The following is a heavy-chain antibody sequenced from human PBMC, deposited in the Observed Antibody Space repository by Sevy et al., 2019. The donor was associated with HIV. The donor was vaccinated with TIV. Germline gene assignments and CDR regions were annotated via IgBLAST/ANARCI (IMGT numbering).Heavy chain of an antibody. Sequence: ASVKVSCKASGYTFTGYYMHWVRQAPGQGLEWMGRINPNSGGTNYAQKFQGRVTMTRETSSSTAYMELSRLRSDDTAVYYCARDTTAYDFWSGYYRPAPGFAFDIWGQGTMVTVSS. V-gene: IGHV1-2*06. D-gene: IGHD3-3*01. CDR2: INPNSGGT. CDR3: ARDTTAYDFWSGYYRPAPGFAFDI. J-gene: IGHJ3*02. CDR1: GYTFTGYY.